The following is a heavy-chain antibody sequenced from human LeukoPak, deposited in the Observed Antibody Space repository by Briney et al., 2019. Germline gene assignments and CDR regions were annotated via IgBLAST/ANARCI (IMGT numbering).Heavy chain of an antibody. CDR3: ARGGTFGVDISDY. CDR1: GFTFSTYS. CDR2: ISSSSRNT. Sequence: GGSLRLSCAVSGFTFSTYSMTWVRQAPGKGLEWVSSISSSSRNTYYADSVRGRFTISRDNAKNSLYLQMNSLRAEDTAVYYCARGGTFGVDISDYWRQGALVSVSS. D-gene: IGHD3-3*01. V-gene: IGHV3-21*01. J-gene: IGHJ4*02.